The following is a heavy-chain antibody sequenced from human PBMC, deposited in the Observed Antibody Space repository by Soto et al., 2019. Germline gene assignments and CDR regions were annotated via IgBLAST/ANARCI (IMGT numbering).Heavy chain of an antibody. J-gene: IGHJ5*02. V-gene: IGHV4-59*01. Sequence: QVQLQESGPGLVKPSETLSLTCTVSGGSISSYYWSWIRQPPGKGLEWIGYIYYSGSTNYNPSLKSRVTISVDTSKNQFSLKLSSVTAADTAVYYCARVNDGFDPWGQGTLVTVSS. D-gene: IGHD1-1*01. CDR1: GGSISSYY. CDR2: IYYSGST. CDR3: ARVNDGFDP.